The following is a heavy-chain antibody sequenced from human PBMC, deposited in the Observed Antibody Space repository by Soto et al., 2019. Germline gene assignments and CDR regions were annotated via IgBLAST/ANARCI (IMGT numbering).Heavy chain of an antibody. CDR1: GFTFSSYA. J-gene: IGHJ5*02. CDR2: ISGSGGST. D-gene: IGHD2-2*01. Sequence: EVQLLESGGGLVQPGGSLRLSCAASGFTFSSYAMSWVRQAPGKGLEWVSAISGSGGSTYYEDSVKGRFTISRDNSKNTLYLQMNSLRAEDTDVYYCENIGSFSSNTWDWFEPWGQGTLVTVSS. V-gene: IGHV3-23*01. CDR3: ENIGSFSSNTWDWFEP.